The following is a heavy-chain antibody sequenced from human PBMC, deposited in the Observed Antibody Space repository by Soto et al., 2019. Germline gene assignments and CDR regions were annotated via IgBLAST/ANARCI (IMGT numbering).Heavy chain of an antibody. D-gene: IGHD6-19*01. J-gene: IGHJ6*02. CDR2: INPGGGSA. CDR3: ARDTSGWSLNGLDV. V-gene: IGHV1-46*01. CDR1: GSAITRYY. Sequence: QVDLVQSGAEVKKPGASVTISCKASGSAITRYYIHWVRQAPGRGLEWMGIINPGGGSASYAQKFQDRVTIDKDTSTATVYKDLRSLRTEDTAVYYCARDTSGWSLNGLDVWGQGTTVNVSS.